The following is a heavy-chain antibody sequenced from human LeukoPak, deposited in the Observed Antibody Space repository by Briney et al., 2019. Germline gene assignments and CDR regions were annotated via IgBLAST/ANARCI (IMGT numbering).Heavy chain of an antibody. J-gene: IGHJ4*02. D-gene: IGHD6-13*01. V-gene: IGHV3-9*02. CDR2: ISWNSGSI. CDR1: GFTSDDYA. CDR3: AKDIAAAGMGVFDY. Sequence: ALRLSCAASGFTSDDYAMHWVRQAPGKGLEWVSGISWNSGSIGYADSVKGRFTISRDNAKNSLYLQMNSLRAEDTALYYCAKDIAAAGMGVFDYWGQGTLVTVSS.